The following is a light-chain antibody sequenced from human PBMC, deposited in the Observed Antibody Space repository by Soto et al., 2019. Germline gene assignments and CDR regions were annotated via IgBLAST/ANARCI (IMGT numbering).Light chain of an antibody. V-gene: IGLV1-44*01. CDR3: ASWDESLNAWV. J-gene: IGLJ3*02. Sequence: QLVLTQPPSASGTPGQYVTISCSGSSSNIGTNTVHWYQQLPGTAPRLLIYNDHQRPSGVPDRLSASKSGTSASLALTEVQSEDEGDYYCASWDESLNAWVFGGGTKLTVL. CDR1: SSNIGTNT. CDR2: NDH.